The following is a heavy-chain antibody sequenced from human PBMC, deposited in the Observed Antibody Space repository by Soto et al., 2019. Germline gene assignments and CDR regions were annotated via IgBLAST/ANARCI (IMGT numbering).Heavy chain of an antibody. CDR3: ARDTTGILDY. Sequence: PRGSLILACASSVFNFDNYWMAWVRQAPGKGLEWVANIKQGGSDKNYVDSVKGRFTISRDNAKNSLYLQMNSLRAEDSAVYSCARDTTGILDYWGQGTMVTVSS. V-gene: IGHV3-7*01. D-gene: IGHD1-1*01. J-gene: IGHJ4*02. CDR1: VFNFDNYW. CDR2: IKQGGSDK.